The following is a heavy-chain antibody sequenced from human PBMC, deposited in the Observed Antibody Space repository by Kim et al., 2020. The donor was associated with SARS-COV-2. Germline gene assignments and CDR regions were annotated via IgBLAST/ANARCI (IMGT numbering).Heavy chain of an antibody. CDR1: GFTFSSYG. J-gene: IGHJ5*02. CDR3: ARGGLRYFDWLRYRGWFDP. D-gene: IGHD3-9*01. Sequence: GGSLRLSCAASGFTFSSYGMHWVRQAPGKGLEWVAVIWYDGSNKYYADSVKGRFTISRDNSKNTLYLQMNSLRAEDTAVYYCARGGLRYFDWLRYRGWFDPWGQGTLVTVYS. V-gene: IGHV3-33*01. CDR2: IWYDGSNK.